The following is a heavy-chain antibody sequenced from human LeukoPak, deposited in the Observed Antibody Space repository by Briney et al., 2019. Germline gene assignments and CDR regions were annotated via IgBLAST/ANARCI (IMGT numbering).Heavy chain of an antibody. CDR3: ARDILSGELGY. CDR1: GFTFSNHS. D-gene: IGHD3-9*01. J-gene: IGHJ4*02. Sequence: GWSLRLSCSASGFTFSNHSLNWVRQAPGKGLEWLSYISSSSDIIYYADSVKGRFTISRDNAKNSLYLQMNSLRDGDTAVYYCARDILSGELGYWGQGTLVTVSS. CDR2: ISSSSDII. V-gene: IGHV3-48*02.